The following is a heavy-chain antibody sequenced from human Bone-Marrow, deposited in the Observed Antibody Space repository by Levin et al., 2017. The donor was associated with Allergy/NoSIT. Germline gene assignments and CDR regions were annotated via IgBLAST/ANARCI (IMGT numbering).Heavy chain of an antibody. V-gene: IGHV3-11*01. CDR2: ISSSGSTI. CDR1: GFTFSDYY. D-gene: IGHD6-13*01. J-gene: IGHJ6*02. Sequence: AGGSLRLSCAASGFTFSDYYMSWIRQAPGKGLEWVSYISSSGSTIYYADSVKGRFTISRDNAKNSLYLQMNSLRAEDTAVYYCARASRGDSSITAGYYYYGMDGWGQGTTVTVSS. CDR3: ARASRGDSSITAGYYYYGMDG.